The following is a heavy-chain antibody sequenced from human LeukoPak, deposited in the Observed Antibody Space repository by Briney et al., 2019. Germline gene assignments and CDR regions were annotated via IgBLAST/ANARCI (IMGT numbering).Heavy chain of an antibody. J-gene: IGHJ4*02. Sequence: SETLSLTCTVSGGSINSSHWSWVRQPPGKGLEWIGEIYHSGSTNYNPSLKSRVTISVDKSKNQFSLKLSSVTAADTAVYYCATVSAFFYDSGSYYTFDYWGQGTLVTVSS. CDR3: ATVSAFFYDSGSYYTFDY. CDR1: GGSINSSHW. V-gene: IGHV4-4*02. D-gene: IGHD3-10*01. CDR2: IYHSGST.